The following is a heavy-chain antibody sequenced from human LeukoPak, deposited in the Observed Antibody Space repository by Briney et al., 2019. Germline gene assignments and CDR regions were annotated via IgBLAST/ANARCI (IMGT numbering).Heavy chain of an antibody. CDR2: IYSGGST. D-gene: IGHD3-3*01. V-gene: IGHV3-53*01. CDR3: ARGYDFWSGYYMYY. Sequence: GGSLRLSWAASGFTVSSNYMSWVRQAPGKGLEWVSVIYSGGSTHHADSVQGRFTISRDNSKNTLYLQMNSLRAEDTAVYYCARGYDFWSGYYMYYWGQGTLVTVSS. CDR1: GFTVSSNY. J-gene: IGHJ4*02.